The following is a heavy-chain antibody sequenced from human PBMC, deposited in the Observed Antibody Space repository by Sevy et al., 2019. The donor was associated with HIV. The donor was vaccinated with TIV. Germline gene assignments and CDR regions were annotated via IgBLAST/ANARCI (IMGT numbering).Heavy chain of an antibody. Sequence: GGSLRLSCAASGFTFSSYWMSWVRQAPGKGLEWVANIKQDGSENYYVDSVKGRFTISRDNAKNSLYLQMNSLRAEDTAVYYCARPDVGHAFDIWCQGTMVTVSS. CDR1: GFTFSSYW. CDR2: IKQDGSEN. CDR3: ARPDVGHAFDI. V-gene: IGHV3-7*01. J-gene: IGHJ3*02. D-gene: IGHD6-6*01.